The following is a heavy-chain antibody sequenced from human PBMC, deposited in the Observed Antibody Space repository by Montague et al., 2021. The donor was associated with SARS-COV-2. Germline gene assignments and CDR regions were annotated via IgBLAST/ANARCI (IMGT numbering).Heavy chain of an antibody. CDR1: GFTFSSYA. CDR3: ARYSSSSTTPFDY. D-gene: IGHD6-6*01. V-gene: IGHV3-23*01. Sequence: SLRLSCAASGFTFSSYAMSWARQAPGKGPEWVSAISGSGGSTYFADSVKGRFTISRDNSKNTLYLQMHSLRAEDTAVYYCARYSSSSTTPFDYWGQGTLVTVSS. CDR2: ISGSGGST. J-gene: IGHJ4*02.